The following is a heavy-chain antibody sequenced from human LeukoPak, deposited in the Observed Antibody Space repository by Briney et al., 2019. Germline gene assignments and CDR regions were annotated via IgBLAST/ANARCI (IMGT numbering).Heavy chain of an antibody. Sequence: PGGSLRLSCAASGFTLSSYWMSWVRQAAGGGLDWVANIKQDGSEKYYVDSVKGRFTISRDNAKNSLYLQMNSLRAEDTAVYYCARDFRDCSSTSCYGDAFDIGGQGTMVTVSS. V-gene: IGHV3-7*03. CDR3: ARDFRDCSSTSCYGDAFDI. CDR2: IKQDGSEK. CDR1: GFTLSSYW. D-gene: IGHD2-2*01. J-gene: IGHJ3*02.